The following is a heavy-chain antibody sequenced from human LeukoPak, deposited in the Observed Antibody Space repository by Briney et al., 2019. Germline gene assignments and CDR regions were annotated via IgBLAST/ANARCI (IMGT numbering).Heavy chain of an antibody. CDR2: ISYDGSNK. CDR3: ARDPQRYYYYYGMDV. J-gene: IGHJ6*02. V-gene: IGHV3-30-3*01. CDR1: GFTFSSYA. Sequence: PGRSLRLSCAASGFTFSSYAMHWVRQAPGKGLEWVAVISYDGSNKYYADSVKGRFTISRDNAKNSLYLQMNSLRAEDTAVYYCARDPQRYYYYYGMDVWGQGTTVTVSS.